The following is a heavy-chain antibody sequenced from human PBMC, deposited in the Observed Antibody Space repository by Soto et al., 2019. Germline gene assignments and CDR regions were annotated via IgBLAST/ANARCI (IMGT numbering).Heavy chain of an antibody. Sequence: EVQLVESGGGLVQPGRSLRLACAASGFTFDDYAMHWVRQAPGKGLEWVSGISWNSGSIGYADSVKGRFTISRDNAKNSLYLQMNSLRAEDTALYYCAKDQRLAYYYDWGWFDPWGQGTLVTVSS. CDR2: ISWNSGSI. CDR1: GFTFDDYA. CDR3: AKDQRLAYYYDWGWFDP. D-gene: IGHD3-22*01. V-gene: IGHV3-9*01. J-gene: IGHJ5*02.